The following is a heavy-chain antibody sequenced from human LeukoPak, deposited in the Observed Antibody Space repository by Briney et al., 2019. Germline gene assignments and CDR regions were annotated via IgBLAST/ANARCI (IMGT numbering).Heavy chain of an antibody. D-gene: IGHD3-10*01. CDR1: GGSISSYF. CDR2: IDYTGST. Sequence: PSETLSLTCAVSGGSISSYFWSWIRQPPGTGLEWIGYIDYTGSTNYNPSLKSRLTISIDTSENQFSLKVSSMTAADTAVYYCARHHPGQSGSFDIWGQGTMVTVSS. J-gene: IGHJ3*02. V-gene: IGHV4-59*08. CDR3: ARHHPGQSGSFDI.